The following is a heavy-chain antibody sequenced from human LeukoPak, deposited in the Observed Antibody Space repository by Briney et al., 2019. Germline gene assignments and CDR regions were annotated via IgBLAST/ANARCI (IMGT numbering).Heavy chain of an antibody. CDR1: GDSISTYS. CDR2: ISYSGST. Sequence: SETLSLTCTVSGDSISTYSWIWIRQPPGKGLECIGYISYSGSTNFNPSLQSRVTMSVATSKNQFSLKLNSVTAADTAVYYCAKAMSSAWNFELWGRGTLVTVSS. J-gene: IGHJ2*01. CDR3: AKAMSSAWNFEL. D-gene: IGHD3-10*01. V-gene: IGHV4-59*01.